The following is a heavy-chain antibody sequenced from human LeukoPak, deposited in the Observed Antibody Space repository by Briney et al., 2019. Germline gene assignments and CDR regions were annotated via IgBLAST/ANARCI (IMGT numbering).Heavy chain of an antibody. J-gene: IGHJ5*02. CDR2: ISYDGSNK. CDR1: GFTFSSYA. V-gene: IGHV3-30-3*01. D-gene: IGHD2-2*02. Sequence: PGGSLRLSCAASGFTFSSYALHWVRQAPGKRLEWVAVISYDGSNKYYADSAKGRFTISRDNSKNTLYLQMNGLRAEDTAVYYCARGGYLGYCSSTSCYTHDNWFDPWGQGTLVTVSS. CDR3: ARGGYLGYCSSTSCYTHDNWFDP.